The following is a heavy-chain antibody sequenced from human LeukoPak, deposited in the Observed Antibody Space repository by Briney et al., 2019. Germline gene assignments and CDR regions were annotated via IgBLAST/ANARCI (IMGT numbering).Heavy chain of an antibody. CDR1: GFTFRSHA. V-gene: IGHV3-23*01. J-gene: IGHJ4*02. CDR2: ITGTGKDA. CDR3: AKVRGDHPPPPDEFDY. D-gene: IGHD2-21*02. Sequence: GGSLRLSCTASGFTFRSHAMTWVRQAAGKGLQWVSSITGTGKDAYYADSVKGRVTISRDNSNNTLFLQMDSLRAEDTAMYYCAKVRGDHPPPPDEFDYWGPGTLVTVSS.